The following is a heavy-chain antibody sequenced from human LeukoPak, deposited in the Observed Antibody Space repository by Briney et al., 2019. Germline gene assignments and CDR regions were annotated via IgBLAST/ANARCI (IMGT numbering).Heavy chain of an antibody. D-gene: IGHD5-12*01. CDR3: ARASNPGSKWPPHH. CDR1: GGSFSGYC. CDR2: IDHNGNT. V-gene: IGHV4-34*01. J-gene: IGHJ5*02. Sequence: PSETLSLTCAVYGGSFSGYCWSRARQPSGKGLEWIGEIDHNGNTDYNPALKSRVTISVDTSKSLLSLKLISVTAADTAVYYCARASNPGSKWPPHHWGPGKLVTVSS.